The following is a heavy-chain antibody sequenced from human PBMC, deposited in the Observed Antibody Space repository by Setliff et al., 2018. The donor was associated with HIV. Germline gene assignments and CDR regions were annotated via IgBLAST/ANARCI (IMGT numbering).Heavy chain of an antibody. J-gene: IGHJ4*02. D-gene: IGHD2-2*01. CDR3: ARGHPIVPTGLVPFYFDH. Sequence: SETLSLTCAVYGGSFSGHHWSWIRQSPGKGLEWIGEIDHSGSTDDNPSLKSRVTISVDTSKNQFSLKLSSVSAADTAVYYCARGHPIVPTGLVPFYFDHWGQGTLVTVSS. V-gene: IGHV4-34*01. CDR2: IDHSGST. CDR1: GGSFSGHH.